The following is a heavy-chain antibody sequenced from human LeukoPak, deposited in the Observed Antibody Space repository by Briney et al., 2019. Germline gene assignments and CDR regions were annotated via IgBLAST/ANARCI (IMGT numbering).Heavy chain of an antibody. CDR1: GFTFSNAW. CDR2: IKSKTDGGTT. Sequence: PGGSLRLSCAASGFTFSNAWMSWVRQAPGKGLEWVGRIKSKTDGGTTDYAAPVKGRLTISRDDSKNTLYLQMNSLRAEDTALYYCARGPPLDYWGQGTLVTVSS. V-gene: IGHV3-15*01. CDR3: ARGPPLDY. J-gene: IGHJ4*02.